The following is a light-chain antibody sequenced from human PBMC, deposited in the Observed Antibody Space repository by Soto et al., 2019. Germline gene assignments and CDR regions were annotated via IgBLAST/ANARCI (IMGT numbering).Light chain of an antibody. CDR2: RAS. CDR3: QQYNNWPRAT. J-gene: IGKJ4*01. V-gene: IGKV3-15*01. CDR1: QSINSN. Sequence: IVMTQSPATLSVSPGERATLSCRASQSINSNLAWYQQKPGQAPRLLMFRASIRATGFTARFSGSGSGTEFNITISSLQSEDSAIYYCQQYNNWPRATCGGGTKVEIK.